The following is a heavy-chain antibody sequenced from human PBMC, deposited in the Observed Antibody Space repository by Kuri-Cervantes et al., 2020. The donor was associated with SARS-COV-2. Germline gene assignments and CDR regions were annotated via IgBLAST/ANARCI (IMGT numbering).Heavy chain of an antibody. V-gene: IGHV4-34*01. CDR2: INHSGST. J-gene: IGHJ5*02. CDR1: GGSFSGYY. Sequence: ESLKISCAVYGGSFSGYYWSWIRQPPGKGLEWIGEINHSGSTNYNPSLKSRVTISVDTSKNQFSLKLSSVTAADTAVYYCARAKMGFLEWDNWLDPWGQGTLVTVSS. D-gene: IGHD3-3*01. CDR3: ARAKMGFLEWDNWLDP.